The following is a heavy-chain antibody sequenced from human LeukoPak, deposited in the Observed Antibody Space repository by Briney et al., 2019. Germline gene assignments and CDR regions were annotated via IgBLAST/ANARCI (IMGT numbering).Heavy chain of an antibody. CDR2: IYNGGII. V-gene: IGHV4-4*07. J-gene: IGHJ5*02. Sequence: PSGTLSLTCTVSGDSISRYYWSWIRQPAGKGLEWIGRIYNGGIITYNPSLKSRVTMSIDTSNNQFSLRLRFVTAADTVVYYCARDSGTTGEVKFDPWGQGTLVTVSS. CDR1: GDSISRYY. D-gene: IGHD3-10*01. CDR3: ARDSGTTGEVKFDP.